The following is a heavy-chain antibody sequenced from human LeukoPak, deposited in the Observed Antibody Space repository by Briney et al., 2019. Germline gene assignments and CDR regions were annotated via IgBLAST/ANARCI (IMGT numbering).Heavy chain of an antibody. J-gene: IGHJ4*02. CDR3: AKRGYCSGGRCYSFHFDY. V-gene: IGHV3-30*18. CDR2: MSYDGTNK. CDR1: GFTFSSYT. D-gene: IGHD2-15*01. Sequence: GGSLRLSCAASGFTFSSYTIHWVRQAPGKGLEWVALMSYDGTNKVYADSVKGRFTISRDNSKNTLYLEMNNLRAEDTAVYYCAKRGYCSGGRCYSFHFDYWGQGTLVTVSS.